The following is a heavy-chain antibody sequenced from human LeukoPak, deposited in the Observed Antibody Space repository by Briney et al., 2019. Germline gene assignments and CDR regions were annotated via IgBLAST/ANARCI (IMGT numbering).Heavy chain of an antibody. J-gene: IGHJ2*01. D-gene: IGHD6-19*01. V-gene: IGHV6-1*01. CDR2: TYYRSKWYN. CDR3: ARDGMAVAVGYFDL. CDR1: GDSVSSNSAT. Sequence: SQTLSLTCATSGDSVSSNSATWNWIRQSPSRGLEWLGRTYYRSKWYNDYAESVKSRITIKPDTSKNQFSLQLNSVTPEDTAVYYCARDGMAVAVGYFDLWGRGTLVTVSS.